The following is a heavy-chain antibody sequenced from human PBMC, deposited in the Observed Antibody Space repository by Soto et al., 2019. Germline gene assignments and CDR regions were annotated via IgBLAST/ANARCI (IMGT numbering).Heavy chain of an antibody. D-gene: IGHD1-26*01. Sequence: PWGSLRLSCAASGFTFSTYAMSWVRQAPGKGLEWVSGINGGGGTTFYADSVKGRFTISRDNSKNTLFLQMNGLRVEDTAVYFCAKDRWDTSSLDYWGQGTPVTVSS. CDR1: GFTFSTYA. CDR2: INGGGGTT. CDR3: AKDRWDTSSLDY. J-gene: IGHJ4*02. V-gene: IGHV3-23*01.